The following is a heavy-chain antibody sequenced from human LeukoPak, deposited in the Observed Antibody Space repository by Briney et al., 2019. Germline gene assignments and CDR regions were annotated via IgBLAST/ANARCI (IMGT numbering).Heavy chain of an antibody. J-gene: IGHJ5*02. CDR3: ATVPWGIAAAGTSWFDP. CDR2: INPNSGGT. D-gene: IGHD6-13*01. CDR1: GYTFTGYY. V-gene: IGHV1-2*02. Sequence: ASVKVSCKASGYTFTGYYMHWVRQAPGQGLEWMGWINPNSGGTNYAQKFQGRVTMTRDTSISTAYMELSRLRSEDTAVYYCATVPWGIAAAGTSWFDPWGQGTLVTVSS.